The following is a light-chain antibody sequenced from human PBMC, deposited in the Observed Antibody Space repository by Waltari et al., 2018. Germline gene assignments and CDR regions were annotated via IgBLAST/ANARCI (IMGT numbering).Light chain of an antibody. Sequence: QLVLTQSPSASASLGASVKLTCTLSSGHSSNIVAWLQQQPEKGPRYLMKVNSDGSHTKGDEIPDRFSGSSSGAGRYLTISGLQSEDEADYYCQTGGHGTWVFGGGTKLTVL. CDR3: QTGGHGTWV. CDR1: SGHSSNI. CDR2: VNSDGSH. V-gene: IGLV4-69*01. J-gene: IGLJ3*02.